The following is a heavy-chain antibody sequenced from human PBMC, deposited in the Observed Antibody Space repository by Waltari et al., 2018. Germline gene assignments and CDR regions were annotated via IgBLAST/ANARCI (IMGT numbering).Heavy chain of an antibody. CDR1: GLPFSTVW. D-gene: IGHD3-3*01. J-gene: IGHJ4*02. CDR3: VKMNQMGALEY. Sequence: EVRLVESGGGLVKPGESLRISCAASGLPFSTVWMTWVRQAPGKGVEWFGLIKSQTGGGTTDYAAPVKGRFTILRDDSKNTLYLQMDSLKTEDTAVYYCVKMNQMGALEYWGQGTLVTVSS. CDR2: IKSQTGGGTT. V-gene: IGHV3-15*01.